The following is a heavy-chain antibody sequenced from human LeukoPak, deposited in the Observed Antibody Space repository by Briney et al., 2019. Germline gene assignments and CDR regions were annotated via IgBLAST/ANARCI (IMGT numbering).Heavy chain of an antibody. D-gene: IGHD2-15*01. J-gene: IGHJ6*03. CDR2: IYYSGST. CDR3: ARSVEGYCSGGSCYSYYYYMDV. CDR1: GGSISSYY. V-gene: IGHV4-59*01. Sequence: SETLSLTCTVSGGSISSYYWSWIRQPPGKGLEWIGYIYYSGSTNYNPPLKSRVTISVDTSKNQFSLKLSSVTAADTAVYYCARSVEGYCSGGSCYSYYYYMDVWGKGTTVTVSS.